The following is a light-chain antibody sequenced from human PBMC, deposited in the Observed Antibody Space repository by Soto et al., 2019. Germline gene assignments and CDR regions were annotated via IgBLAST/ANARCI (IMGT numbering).Light chain of an antibody. V-gene: IGKV1-5*03. CDR2: KAS. J-gene: IGKJ1*01. Sequence: DIQMTQSPSTLSASVGGRVTITCRASQSISSWLAWYQQKPGKAPKLLIYKASSLESGVPSRFSGSGSGTEFPLTISSLQPDDFATYYCQQYNSYSWTFGQGTKVEIK. CDR1: QSISSW. CDR3: QQYNSYSWT.